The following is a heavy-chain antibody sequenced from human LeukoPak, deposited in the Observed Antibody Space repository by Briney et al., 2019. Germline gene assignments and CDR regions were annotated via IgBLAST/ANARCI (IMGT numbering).Heavy chain of an antibody. CDR1: GFIFSNYW. CDR2: ISNDGSST. D-gene: IGHD2-15*01. CDR3: ARCSYSGGSCPDY. V-gene: IGHV3-74*01. Sequence: GGSLRLSCAASGFIFSNYWMHWVRQAPGKGLVWLSRISNDGSSTGYADSVKGRFTISRDNAKNTLYLQVNSLRAEDTAVYYCARCSYSGGSCPDYWGQGTLVTVSS. J-gene: IGHJ4*02.